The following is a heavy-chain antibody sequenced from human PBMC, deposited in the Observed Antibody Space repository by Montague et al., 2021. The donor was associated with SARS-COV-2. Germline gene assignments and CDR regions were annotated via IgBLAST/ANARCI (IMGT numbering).Heavy chain of an antibody. CDR3: ARETYTSGWFQQLDY. Sequence: SETLSLTCAVYGGSFSDYHWTWIRQSPGEGLEWIGQINHGGSTKYNPSLKSRVTISIDTSKKQFSLKLSSVTAADTAVYYCARETYTSGWFQQLDYWGQGTLVTVSS. V-gene: IGHV4-34*01. D-gene: IGHD6-19*01. CDR1: GGSFSDYH. J-gene: IGHJ4*02. CDR2: INHGGST.